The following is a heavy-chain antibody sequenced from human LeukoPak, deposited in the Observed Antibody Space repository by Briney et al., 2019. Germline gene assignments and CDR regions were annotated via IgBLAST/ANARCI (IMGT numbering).Heavy chain of an antibody. CDR1: GFTFSSYS. CDR3: ARVMTTVTTRHFDY. D-gene: IGHD4-17*01. J-gene: IGHJ4*02. V-gene: IGHV3-21*01. Sequence: GGSLRLSCAASGFTFSSYSMNWVRQAPGKGLEWVSSISSSSSYIYYADSVKGRFTISRDNAKNSLYLQMNSLRAEDTAVYYCARVMTTVTTRHFDYWGQGTLVTVSS. CDR2: ISSSSSYI.